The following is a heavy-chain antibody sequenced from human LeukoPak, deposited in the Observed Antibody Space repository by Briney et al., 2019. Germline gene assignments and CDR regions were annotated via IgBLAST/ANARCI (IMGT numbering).Heavy chain of an antibody. V-gene: IGHV1-2*02. D-gene: IGHD3-10*01. CDR3: ARDLSYYGSLRYNWFDP. J-gene: IGHJ5*02. Sequence: GASVNVSCKASGYTFTGYYMHWVRQAPGQGLEWMGWINPNSGNTHYTQKFQDRVTMTRDTSISTAYMELRSLRSDDTAVYYCARDLSYYGSLRYNWFDPWGQGTLVTVSS. CDR1: GYTFTGYY. CDR2: INPNSGNT.